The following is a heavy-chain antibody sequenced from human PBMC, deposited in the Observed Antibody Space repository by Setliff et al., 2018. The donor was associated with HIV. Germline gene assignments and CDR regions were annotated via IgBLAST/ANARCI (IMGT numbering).Heavy chain of an antibody. Sequence: LRLSCAASGFTFSNSGIHWVRQAPGKGLEWVAFIRYDGIIEHYRDSVRGRFTISRDNSKNTVYLQMNSLRAEDTAVCYCGKDRTDVAATIANYWGQGTQVTVSS. CDR3: GKDRTDVAATIANY. D-gene: IGHD5-12*01. CDR2: IRYDGIIE. V-gene: IGHV3-30*02. CDR1: GFTFSNSG. J-gene: IGHJ4*02.